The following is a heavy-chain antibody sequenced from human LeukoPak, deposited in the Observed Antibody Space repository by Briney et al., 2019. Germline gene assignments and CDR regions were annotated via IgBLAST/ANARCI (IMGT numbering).Heavy chain of an antibody. D-gene: IGHD5-24*01. J-gene: IGHJ4*02. CDR1: GGSISSYY. V-gene: IGHV4-59*01. CDR2: IYYSGST. Sequence: PSETLSLTCTVSGGSISSYYWSWIRQPPGKGLEWIGYIYYSGSTNYNPSLKSRVTISVDTSKNQFSLELSSVTSADTAVYYCARGQRWLQFLYYFDYWGQGTLVTVSS. CDR3: ARGQRWLQFLYYFDY.